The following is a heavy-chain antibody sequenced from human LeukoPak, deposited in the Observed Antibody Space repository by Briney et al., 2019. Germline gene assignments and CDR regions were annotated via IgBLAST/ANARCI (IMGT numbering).Heavy chain of an antibody. CDR3: AKDDGWLSTY. V-gene: IGHV3-23*01. CDR1: GFTFSSHS. Sequence: GGSLRLSCVASGFTFSSHSMNWVRQAPGKGLEWVSGIRAAGDETYYADSVKGRFTVSRDNSKNTLYLQMSSLRAEDTAVYYCAKDDGWLSTYWGQGTLVTVSS. CDR2: IRAAGDET. J-gene: IGHJ4*02. D-gene: IGHD5-18*01.